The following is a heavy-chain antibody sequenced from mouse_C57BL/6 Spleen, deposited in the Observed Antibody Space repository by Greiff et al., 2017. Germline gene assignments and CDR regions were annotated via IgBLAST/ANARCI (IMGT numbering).Heavy chain of an antibody. J-gene: IGHJ3*01. D-gene: IGHD2-5*01. Sequence: VKLMESGPELVRPGASVKISCKASGYAFSSSWMNWVKQRPGQGLEWIGRIYPGDGDTNYNGKFKGKATLTADKSSSTAYMQLSSLTSEDSAVYFCARSHYSNSFAYWSQGTLVTVSA. CDR2: IYPGDGDT. CDR1: GYAFSSSW. CDR3: ARSHYSNSFAY. V-gene: IGHV1-82*01.